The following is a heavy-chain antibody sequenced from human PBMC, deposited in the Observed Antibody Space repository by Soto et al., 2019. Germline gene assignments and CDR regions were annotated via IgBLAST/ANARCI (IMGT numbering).Heavy chain of an antibody. J-gene: IGHJ5*02. Sequence: GESLKISCKGSGYTFSNYWIDWVRQMPGKGLEWMGIIYPGDSDTRYSPSFQGQVTISVDKSITTAYLQWSSLKASDTAMYYCARLPSAPDGWFDPWGQGTLVTVSS. V-gene: IGHV5-51*01. CDR3: ARLPSAPDGWFDP. D-gene: IGHD5-18*01. CDR2: IYPGDSDT. CDR1: GYTFSNYW.